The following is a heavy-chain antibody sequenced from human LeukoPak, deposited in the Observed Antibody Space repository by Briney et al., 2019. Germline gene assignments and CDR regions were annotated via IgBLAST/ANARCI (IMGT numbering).Heavy chain of an antibody. Sequence: GGSLRLSCAASGFTFSSYAMNWVRQAPGKGLEWVSGINWNGGSTGYADSVKGRFTISRDNAKNSLYLQMNSLRAEDTALYYCARSLIAAAGTGAFDIWGQGTMVTVSS. D-gene: IGHD6-13*01. CDR3: ARSLIAAAGTGAFDI. CDR2: INWNGGST. J-gene: IGHJ3*02. V-gene: IGHV3-20*04. CDR1: GFTFSSYA.